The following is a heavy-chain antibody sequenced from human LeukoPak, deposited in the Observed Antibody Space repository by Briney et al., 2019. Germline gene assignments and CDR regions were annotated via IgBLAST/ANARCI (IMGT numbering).Heavy chain of an antibody. CDR3: AKDDPSYYDILTGPFDY. CDR2: ISWNSGSI. V-gene: IGHV3-9*01. D-gene: IGHD3-9*01. CDR1: GFTFDDYA. J-gene: IGHJ4*02. Sequence: PGGSLRLSCAASGFTFDDYAMHWVRQAPGKGLEWVSGISWNSGSIGYADSVKGRFTISRDNAKNSLYLQMNSLRAEDTAVYYCAKDDPSYYDILTGPFDYWGQGTLVTVSS.